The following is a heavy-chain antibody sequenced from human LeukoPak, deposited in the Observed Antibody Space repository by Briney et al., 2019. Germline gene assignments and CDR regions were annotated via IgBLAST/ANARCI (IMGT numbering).Heavy chain of an antibody. CDR2: IKQDGSEK. Sequence: GGSLRLSCAASGFTLSNAWMNWVRQAPGKGLEWVANIKQDGSEKYYVDSVKGRFTISRDNAKNSLYLQMNSLRAEDTAVYYCARDSLYSSPTSDYWGQGTLVTVSS. CDR1: GFTLSNAW. CDR3: ARDSLYSSPTSDY. J-gene: IGHJ4*02. V-gene: IGHV3-7*01. D-gene: IGHD6-13*01.